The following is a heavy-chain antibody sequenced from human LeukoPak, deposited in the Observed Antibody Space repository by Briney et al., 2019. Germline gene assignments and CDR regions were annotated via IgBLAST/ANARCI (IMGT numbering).Heavy chain of an antibody. J-gene: IGHJ5*02. D-gene: IGHD3-3*01. V-gene: IGHV1-8*03. CDR1: GYTFTSYD. CDR2: MNPNSGNT. Sequence: GASVKVSCKASGYTFTSYDINWVRQATGQGLEWMGWMNPNSGNTGYAQKFQGRVTITRNTSISTAYMELSSLRSEDTAVYYCARDYDFYPPNWFDPWGQGTLVTVSS. CDR3: ARDYDFYPPNWFDP.